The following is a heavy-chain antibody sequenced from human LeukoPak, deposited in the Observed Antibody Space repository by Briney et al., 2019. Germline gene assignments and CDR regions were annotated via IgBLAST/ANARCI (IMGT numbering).Heavy chain of an antibody. CDR1: GFTFSDYY. D-gene: IGHD2-2*01. J-gene: IGHJ4*02. CDR3: ASGPQYCSSTSCYFAY. V-gene: IGHV3-11*01. Sequence: GGSLRLSCAASGFTFSDYYMSWIRQAPGKGLEWVSYISSSGNTIYYADSVKGRFTISRDNAKNSLYLQMNSLRAEDTAVYYCASGPQYCSSTSCYFAYWGQGTLVTVSS. CDR2: ISSSGNTI.